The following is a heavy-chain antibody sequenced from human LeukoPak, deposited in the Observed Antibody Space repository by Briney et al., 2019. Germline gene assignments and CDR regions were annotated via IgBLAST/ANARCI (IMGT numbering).Heavy chain of an antibody. V-gene: IGHV3-21*01. CDR1: GFTFSSYS. Sequence: GGSLRLSCAASGFTFSSYSMNWVRQVPGKGLEWVSSISSSSSYIYYADSVKGRFTISRDNAKNSLYLQMNSLRAEDTAVYYCAREPVNWNLDYWGQGTLVTVSS. CDR2: ISSSSSYI. CDR3: AREPVNWNLDY. D-gene: IGHD1-20*01. J-gene: IGHJ4*02.